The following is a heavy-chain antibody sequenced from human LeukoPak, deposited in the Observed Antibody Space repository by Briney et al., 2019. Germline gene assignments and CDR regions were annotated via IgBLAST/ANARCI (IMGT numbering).Heavy chain of an antibody. CDR2: IIPIFGTA. CDR1: GGTFSSYA. J-gene: IGHJ3*02. V-gene: IGHV1-69*05. CDR3: ARACKEWELLGAFDI. D-gene: IGHD1-26*01. Sequence: GASVKVSCKASGGTFSSYAISWVRQAPGQGLEWMGRIIPIFGTANYAQKFQGRVTITTDESTSTAYMELSSLRSEDTAVYYCARACKEWELLGAFDIWGQGTMVTVSS.